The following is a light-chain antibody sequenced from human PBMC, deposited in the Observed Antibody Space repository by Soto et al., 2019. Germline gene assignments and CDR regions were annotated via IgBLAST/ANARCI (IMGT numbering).Light chain of an antibody. J-gene: IGLJ3*02. CDR2: EVS. Sequence: QSALTQPASVSGSPGQSITISCTGTSSDVGSYNLVSWYQQHPGKAPKLMIYEVSKRPSGVSNRFSGSKSGNTASLTISGLQAEDEADYYCCSYAVHWVFGGGTKVTVL. CDR1: SSDVGSYNL. V-gene: IGLV2-23*02. CDR3: CSYAVHWV.